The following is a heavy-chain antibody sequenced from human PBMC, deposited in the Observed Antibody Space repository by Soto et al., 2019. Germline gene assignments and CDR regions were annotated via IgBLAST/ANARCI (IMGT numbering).Heavy chain of an antibody. CDR1: GYTFTGYY. CDR2: INPNSGGT. D-gene: IGHD3-3*01. J-gene: IGHJ6*02. CDR3: ARNRGIFGVGKPAYYYGMDV. V-gene: IGHV1-2*04. Sequence: ASVKFSCKASGYTFTGYYMHWVRQAPGQGLEWMGWINPNSGGTNYAQKFQGWVTMTRDTSISTAYMELSRLRSDDTAVYYCARNRGIFGVGKPAYYYGMDVWGQGTTVTVSS.